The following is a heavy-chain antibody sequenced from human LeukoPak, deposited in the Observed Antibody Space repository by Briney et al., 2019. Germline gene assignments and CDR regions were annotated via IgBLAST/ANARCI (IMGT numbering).Heavy chain of an antibody. CDR1: EFTFSSYN. Sequence: GGSLRLSCAASEFTFSSYNMNWVRQAPGKGLEWVSCISGSGKYIYYADSVKGRFTISRDNAKNSLCLQMNSLRAEDTAVYYRAKSLFTSAAGSGRAFHVWGQGTMVTVSS. V-gene: IGHV3-21*01. CDR2: ISGSGKYI. J-gene: IGHJ3*01. D-gene: IGHD3-10*01. CDR3: AKSLFTSAAGSGRAFHV.